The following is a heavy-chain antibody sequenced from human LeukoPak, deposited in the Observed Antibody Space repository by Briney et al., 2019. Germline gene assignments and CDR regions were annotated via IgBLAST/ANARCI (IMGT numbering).Heavy chain of an antibody. CDR1: GYTFTGHY. CDR3: ARDLLGFWSGYSPRDY. V-gene: IGHV1-2*02. CDR2: INPNSGGT. D-gene: IGHD3-3*01. J-gene: IGHJ4*02. Sequence: ASVKVSCKASGYTFTGHYMHWVRQAPGQGLEWMGWINPNSGGTNYAQKFQGRVTMTRDTSISTAYMELSRLRSDDTAVYYCARDLLGFWSGYSPRDYWGQGTLVTVSS.